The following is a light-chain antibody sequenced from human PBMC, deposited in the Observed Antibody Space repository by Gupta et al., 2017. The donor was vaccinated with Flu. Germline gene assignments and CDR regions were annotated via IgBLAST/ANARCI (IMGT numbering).Light chain of an antibody. CDR2: AAS. J-gene: IGKJ1*01. CDR1: QSISRN. Sequence: PYSLSASVGDRVTITCRASQSISRNLKWYQQKPGKAPKLLIYAASSLQSGVPSRFSGSGSGTDFTLTISRLQPEDFATYYCQQSDSTPRTFGQGTKVEIK. V-gene: IGKV1-39*01. CDR3: QQSDSTPRT.